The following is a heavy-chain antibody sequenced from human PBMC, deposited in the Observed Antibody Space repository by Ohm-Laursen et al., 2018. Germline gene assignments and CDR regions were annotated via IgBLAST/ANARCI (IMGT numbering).Heavy chain of an antibody. V-gene: IGHV1-69*06. CDR1: RVTSSSYA. CDR2: IIPIFGTA. Sequence: PSVWASCTLSRVTSSSYAISWVRQAPGQGLGWMGGIIPIFGTANYAQKFQGRVTITADKSPSTAYMELSSLRSEDTAVYYCARIPHCSSTSCYWGFDPRGQGTLVTVSS. D-gene: IGHD2-2*01. CDR3: ARIPHCSSTSCYWGFDP. J-gene: IGHJ5*02.